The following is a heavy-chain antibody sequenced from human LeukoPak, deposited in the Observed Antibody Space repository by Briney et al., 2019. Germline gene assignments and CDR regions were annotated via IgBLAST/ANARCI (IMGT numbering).Heavy chain of an antibody. CDR1: GGSISSGGYY. J-gene: IGHJ1*01. D-gene: IGHD2-15*01. CDR3: ARSIAIEYFQH. Sequence: SETLSLTCTVSGGSISSGGYYWSWIRQHPGKGLEWIGYIYYSGSTYYNPSLKSRVTISVDTSKNQFSLKLSSVTAADTAVYYCARSIAIEYFQHWGQGTLVTVSS. CDR2: IYYSGST. V-gene: IGHV4-31*03.